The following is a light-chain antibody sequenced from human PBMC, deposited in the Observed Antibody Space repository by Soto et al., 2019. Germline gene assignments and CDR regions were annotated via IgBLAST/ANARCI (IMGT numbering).Light chain of an antibody. J-gene: IGKJ1*01. CDR3: QQYAGTPST. Sequence: EIVLTQSPGTLSLSPGERATLSCRATQTVNSNYLAWYQRTPGQAPRLLIYGASSTAADIPDRFSGSGSGDDFPLTSTRLEPDDFAVYFCQQYAGTPSTFGQGTKVEIK. CDR2: GAS. CDR1: QTVNSNY. V-gene: IGKV3-20*01.